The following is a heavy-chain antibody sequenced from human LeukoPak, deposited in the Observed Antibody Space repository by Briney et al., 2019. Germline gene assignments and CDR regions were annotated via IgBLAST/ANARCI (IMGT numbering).Heavy chain of an antibody. CDR3: AKSDCSSTSCYVRGGFDI. J-gene: IGHJ3*02. Sequence: GGSLRLSCAASGSTFSSYAMSWVRQAPGTGLEWVSAISGSGGSTYYADSVKGRFTISRDNSKNTLYLQMNSLRAEDTAVYYCAKSDCSSTSCYVRGGFDIWGQGTMVTVSS. CDR1: GSTFSSYA. D-gene: IGHD2-2*01. V-gene: IGHV3-23*01. CDR2: ISGSGGST.